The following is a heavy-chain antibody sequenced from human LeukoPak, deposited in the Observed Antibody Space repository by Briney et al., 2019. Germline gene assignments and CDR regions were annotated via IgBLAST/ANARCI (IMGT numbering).Heavy chain of an antibody. D-gene: IGHD1-26*01. CDR2: ISWNSDTI. V-gene: IGHV3-9*01. J-gene: IGHJ4*02. CDR3: AKDISGTYLAALDY. Sequence: GRSLRLSCAASGFSFDDYAMHWVRHAPGKGLEWVSGISWNSDTIGYADSVKGRFTISRDNAKNSLYLQVNSLRAEDTALYYCAKDISGTYLAALDYWGQGTLVTVSS. CDR1: GFSFDDYA.